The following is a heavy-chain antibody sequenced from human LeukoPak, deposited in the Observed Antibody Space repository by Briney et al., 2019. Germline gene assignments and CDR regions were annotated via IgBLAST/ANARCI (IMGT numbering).Heavy chain of an antibody. CDR2: IYHSGST. D-gene: IGHD1-1*01. J-gene: IGHJ4*02. V-gene: IGHV4-59*01. CDR3: ARGKEGYGY. CDR1: GGSISGYY. Sequence: SETLSLTCTVSGGSISGYYWSWIRQPPGKGLEWIGYIYHSGSTNYNPSLKSRVTISVDTSKNQFTLKLSSVTAADTAVYYCARGKEGYGYWGQGTLVTVSS.